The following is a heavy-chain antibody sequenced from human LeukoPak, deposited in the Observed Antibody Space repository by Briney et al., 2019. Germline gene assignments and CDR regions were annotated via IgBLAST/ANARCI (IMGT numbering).Heavy chain of an antibody. Sequence: PGGPLRLSCAASGFTFSSYGMHWVRQAPGKGLEWVAFIRYDGSNKYYADSVKGRFTISRDNSKNTLYLQMNSLRAEDTAVYYCARGGGSYYFDYWGQGTLVTVSS. CDR1: GFTFSSYG. CDR2: IRYDGSNK. V-gene: IGHV3-30*02. J-gene: IGHJ4*02. CDR3: ARGGGSYYFDY. D-gene: IGHD3-10*01.